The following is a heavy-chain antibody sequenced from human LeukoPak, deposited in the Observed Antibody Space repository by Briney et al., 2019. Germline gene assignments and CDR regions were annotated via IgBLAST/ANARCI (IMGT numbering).Heavy chain of an antibody. CDR2: IYHSGST. CDR3: ARAATLTMDDAFDI. Sequence: SETLSLTCTVSGYSISSGYYWGWIRQPPGKGLEWIGSIYHSGSTYYNPSLKSRVTISVDTSKNQFSLKLSSVTAADTAVYYCARAATLTMDDAFDIWGQGTMVTVSS. V-gene: IGHV4-38-2*02. CDR1: GYSISSGYY. D-gene: IGHD4-11*01. J-gene: IGHJ3*02.